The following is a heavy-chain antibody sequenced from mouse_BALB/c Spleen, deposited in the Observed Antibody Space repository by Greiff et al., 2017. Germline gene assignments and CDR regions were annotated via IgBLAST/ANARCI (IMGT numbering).Heavy chain of an antibody. Sequence: QVQLQQSGAELVKPGASVKLSCKASGYTFTSYYMYWVKQRPGQGLEWIGEINPSNGGTNFNEKFKSKATLTVDKSSSTAYMQLSSLTSEDSAVYYCTRSVGSSYGGYWGKGTTLTVSS. CDR2: INPSNGGT. CDR1: GYTFTSYY. J-gene: IGHJ2*01. D-gene: IGHD1-1*01. CDR3: TRSVGSSYGGY. V-gene: IGHV1S81*02.